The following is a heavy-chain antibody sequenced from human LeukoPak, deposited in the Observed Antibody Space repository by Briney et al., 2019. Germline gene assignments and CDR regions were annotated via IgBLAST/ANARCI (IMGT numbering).Heavy chain of an antibody. CDR3: ARVREGIAAAGYYYYYMDV. Sequence: ASVKVSCKASGYTFTSYGISRVRQAPGQGLEWMGWISAYNGNTNYAQKLQGRVTMTTDTSTSTAYMELRSLRSDDTAVYYCARVREGIAAAGYYYYYMDVWGKGTTVTVSS. CDR1: GYTFTSYG. D-gene: IGHD6-13*01. V-gene: IGHV1-18*01. CDR2: ISAYNGNT. J-gene: IGHJ6*03.